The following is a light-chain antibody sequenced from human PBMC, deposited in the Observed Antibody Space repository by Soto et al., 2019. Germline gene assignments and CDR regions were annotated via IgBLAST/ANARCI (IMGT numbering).Light chain of an antibody. J-gene: IGKJ5*01. CDR1: QNINIW. Sequence: DIPMTQSPSSVSASVGDRVTLTCRASQNINIWLAWFQQRPGKAPKLLIHSGSTLHPGVPSRFSGSESGTDFSRPVTGLEDEDFELSCCHQTASSPFIFG. CDR2: SGS. V-gene: IGKV1-12*01. CDR3: HQTASSPFI.